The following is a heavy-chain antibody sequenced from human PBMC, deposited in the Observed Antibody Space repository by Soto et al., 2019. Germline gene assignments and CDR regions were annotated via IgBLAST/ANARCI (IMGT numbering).Heavy chain of an antibody. CDR3: SGGVGDAF. CDR2: INQDGSEK. D-gene: IGHD1-26*01. V-gene: IGHV3-7*04. Sequence: EVHLVESGGGLVQTGGSLRLSCAIFESTVRRDWMNCVRQAPGKGLEWVAHINQDGSEKYYVDSGKGRFTISRDNAKKSLYLQMNSLRPADTAMYYCSGGVGDAFWGQGTLVTVSS. J-gene: IGHJ4*02. CDR1: ESTVRRDW.